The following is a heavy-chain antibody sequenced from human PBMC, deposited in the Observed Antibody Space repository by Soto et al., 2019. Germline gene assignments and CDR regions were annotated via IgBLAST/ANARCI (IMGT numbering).Heavy chain of an antibody. CDR2: IYYSGST. V-gene: IGHV4-59*01. Sequence: SETLSLTCTVSGGSISSYYWSWIRQPPGKGLEWIGYIYYSGSTNYNPSLKSRVTISVDTSKNQFSLKLSSVTAADTAVYYCASLGAYCSSTSCPNDYWGQGTLVTVSS. CDR1: GGSISSYY. J-gene: IGHJ4*02. D-gene: IGHD2-2*01. CDR3: ASLGAYCSSTSCPNDY.